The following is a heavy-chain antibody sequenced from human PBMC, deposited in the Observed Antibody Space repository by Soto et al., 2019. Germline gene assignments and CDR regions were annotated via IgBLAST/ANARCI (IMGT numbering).Heavy chain of an antibody. D-gene: IGHD2-15*01. Sequence: QITLKESGPTLVKPTQTLTLTCTFSGFSLSTSGVGVGWIRQPPGKALEWLALIYWDDDKRYSPSLKSRLTVTKDTSENQVGRTMTNMDPVDTATYYCDHRRGGGSFDYWGQGTLVTVSS. J-gene: IGHJ4*02. CDR3: DHRRGGGSFDY. CDR1: GFSLSTSGVG. CDR2: IYWDDDK. V-gene: IGHV2-5*02.